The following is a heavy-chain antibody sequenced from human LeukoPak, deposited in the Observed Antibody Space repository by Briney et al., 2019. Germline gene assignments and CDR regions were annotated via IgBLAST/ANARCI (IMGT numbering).Heavy chain of an antibody. CDR3: AGGHYPLEY. CDR1: GGSIDSGY. J-gene: IGHJ4*02. V-gene: IGHV4-59*01. Sequence: SETLSLTCSVSGGSIDSGYWSWIRQPPGKGLEWIGLLYPSGSTNYNPSLKSRVTISVDTSRTQFSLKLSSMTAADTAVYYCAGGHYPLEYWGQGTLVTVSS. CDR2: LYPSGST. D-gene: IGHD1-26*01.